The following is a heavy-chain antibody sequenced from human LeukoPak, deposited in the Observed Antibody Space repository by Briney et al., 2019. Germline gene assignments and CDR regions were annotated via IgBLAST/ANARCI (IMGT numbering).Heavy chain of an antibody. CDR1: GGSVSSGSYY. J-gene: IGHJ4*02. D-gene: IGHD5-18*01. CDR2: IYYSGST. CDR3: AREGYSYGLDY. Sequence: SETLSLTCTVSGGSVSSGSYYWSRIRQPPGKGLEWIGYIYYSGSTNYNPSLKSRVTISVDTSKNQFSLKLSSVTAADTAVYYCAREGYSYGLDYWGQGTLVTVSS. V-gene: IGHV4-61*01.